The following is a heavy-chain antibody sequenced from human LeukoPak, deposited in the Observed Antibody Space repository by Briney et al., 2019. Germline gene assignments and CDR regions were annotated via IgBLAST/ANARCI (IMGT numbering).Heavy chain of an antibody. D-gene: IGHD5-24*01. J-gene: IGHJ3*02. V-gene: IGHV3-21*01. Sequence: GGSLRLSCAASAFTFSSYSMNWVRQAPGKGLEWVSSISSSGSYIYYADSVKGRFTISRDNAKNSLYLQMNSLRAEDTAVYYCAREIVEIAFDIWGQGTMVTVSS. CDR3: AREIVEIAFDI. CDR2: ISSSGSYI. CDR1: AFTFSSYS.